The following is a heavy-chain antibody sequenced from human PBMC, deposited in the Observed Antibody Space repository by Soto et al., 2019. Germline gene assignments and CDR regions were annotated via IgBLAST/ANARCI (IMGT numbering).Heavy chain of an antibody. CDR2: IYYSGST. V-gene: IGHV4-39*01. J-gene: IGHJ4*02. CDR3: ARFPRPGYCSSNSCYTGFDY. Sequence: SETLSLTCTVSGGSISSSSYYWGWIRQPPGKGLEWIGSIYYSGSTYYNPSLKSRVTISVDTSKNQFSLKLSSVTAADTAVYYRARFPRPGYCSSNSCYTGFDYWGTGTLVTSPQ. CDR1: GGSISSSSYY. D-gene: IGHD2-2*02.